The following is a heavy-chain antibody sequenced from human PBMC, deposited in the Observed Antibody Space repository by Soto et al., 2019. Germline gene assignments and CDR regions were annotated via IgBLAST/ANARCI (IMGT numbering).Heavy chain of an antibody. CDR3: ARDVRYYFDY. V-gene: IGHV3-30-3*01. CDR1: GFTFSSYA. J-gene: IGHJ4*02. CDR2: ISYDGSNK. Sequence: GGSLRLSCAASGFTFSSYAMHWVRQAPGKGLEWVAVISYDGSNKYYADSVKGRFTISRDNSKNTLYLQMNSLRAEDTAVYYCARDVRYYFDYWGQGTLVTVSS.